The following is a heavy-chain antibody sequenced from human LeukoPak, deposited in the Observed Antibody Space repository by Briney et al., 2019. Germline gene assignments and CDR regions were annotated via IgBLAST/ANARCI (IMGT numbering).Heavy chain of an antibody. D-gene: IGHD2-15*01. J-gene: IGHJ6*03. CDR3: ARQAATRYYYYYMDV. V-gene: IGHV3-53*01. CDR2: IYSGGST. CDR1: GFTVSSNY. Sequence: GGSLRLSCAASGFTVSSNYMSWVRQAPGKGLEWVSVIYSGGSTYYADSVKGRFTISRDNSKNTLYLQMSSLRAEDTAVYYCARQAATRYYYYYMDVWGKGTTVTVSS.